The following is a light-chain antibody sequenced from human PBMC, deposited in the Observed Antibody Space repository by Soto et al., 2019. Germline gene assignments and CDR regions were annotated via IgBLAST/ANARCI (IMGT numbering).Light chain of an antibody. CDR1: SSDVGGYNF. CDR3: SSFTSRSTFNYV. J-gene: IGLJ1*01. V-gene: IGLV2-14*01. CDR2: EVS. Sequence: QSALTQPASVPGPPGQSITISCTGTSSDVGGYNFVSWYQQHPGKATKLMISEVSNRRSGVSNRFSGSKCGNTASLTISGLQPEDEADYYCSSFTSRSTFNYVFGTGTKVTVL.